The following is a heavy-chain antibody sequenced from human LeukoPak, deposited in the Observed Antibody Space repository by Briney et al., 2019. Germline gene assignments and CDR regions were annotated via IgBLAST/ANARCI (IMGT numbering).Heavy chain of an antibody. CDR2: IYYSGST. V-gene: IGHV4-59*01. CDR1: GGSISSYY. J-gene: IGHJ3*02. Sequence: TLSLTCTVSGGSISSYYWSWIRQPPGKGLEWIGYIYYSGSTNYNPSLKSRVTISVDTSKNQFSLKLSSVTAADTAVYYCARGWYTYYDFWSGFGDAFDIWGQGTMVTVSS. CDR3: ARGWYTYYDFWSGFGDAFDI. D-gene: IGHD3-3*01.